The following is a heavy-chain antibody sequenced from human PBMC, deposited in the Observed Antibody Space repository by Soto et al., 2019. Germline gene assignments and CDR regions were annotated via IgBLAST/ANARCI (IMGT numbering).Heavy chain of an antibody. CDR1: GYTFTSSG. D-gene: IGHD3-10*01. V-gene: IGHV1-18*01. CDR3: TRDIVLYGSGTGYYGMDV. Sequence: VASVKLSCTDSGYTFTSSGISCVRQAPGQGLEWMGWISTDNGNTNYAQHLQGRVSLTTDTSTSTAYMDLRSLRSDDTAVYYCTRDIVLYGSGTGYYGMDVWGQGTTVTVSS. CDR2: ISTDNGNT. J-gene: IGHJ6*02.